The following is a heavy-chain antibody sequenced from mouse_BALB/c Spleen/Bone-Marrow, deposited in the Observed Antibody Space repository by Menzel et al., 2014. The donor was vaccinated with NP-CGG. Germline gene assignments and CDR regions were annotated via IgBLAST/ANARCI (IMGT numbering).Heavy chain of an antibody. Sequence: EVKLMESGGGLVQPGGSLRLSCATSGFTFTDYYMSWVRQPPGEALEWLGFIRNKANGYTTEYSASVKGRFTISRDNSQSILYLQMNILRTEDSATYYCARDRNYDIHWYLDVWGAGTTVTVSS. J-gene: IGHJ1*01. CDR1: GFTFTDYY. CDR3: ARDRNYDIHWYLDV. CDR2: IRNKANGYTT. D-gene: IGHD1-1*01. V-gene: IGHV7-3*02.